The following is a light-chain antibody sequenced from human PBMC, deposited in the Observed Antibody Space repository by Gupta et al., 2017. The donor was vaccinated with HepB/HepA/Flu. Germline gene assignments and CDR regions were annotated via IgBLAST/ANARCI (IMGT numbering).Light chain of an antibody. CDR3: PAWDGSRNGWV. V-gene: IGLV1-44*01. CDR1: SSNIGSNT. Sequence: QSVLSQPPPASGTPGQRVTLACSVGSSNIGSNTVSWYQQLPGTAPDLLIYSDNQRPSGVPDRLSGSKSGTSASLAISGLQSEDDAEYYCPAWDGSRNGWVFGGGTKLTVL. J-gene: IGLJ3*02. CDR2: SDN.